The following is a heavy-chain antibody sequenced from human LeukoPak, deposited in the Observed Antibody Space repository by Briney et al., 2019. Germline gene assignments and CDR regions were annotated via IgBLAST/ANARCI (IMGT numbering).Heavy chain of an antibody. Sequence: SETLSLTCTVSGYSISSGYDWGWIRPPPGKGLEWIGSIYHSGSTYYNPSLKSRVTISVDTSKNQFSLKLSSVSAADTAVYYCARLGILLRFLERLPWGQGTLVTVSS. CDR2: IYHSGST. D-gene: IGHD3-3*01. CDR1: GYSISSGYD. J-gene: IGHJ5*02. CDR3: ARLGILLRFLERLP. V-gene: IGHV4-38-2*02.